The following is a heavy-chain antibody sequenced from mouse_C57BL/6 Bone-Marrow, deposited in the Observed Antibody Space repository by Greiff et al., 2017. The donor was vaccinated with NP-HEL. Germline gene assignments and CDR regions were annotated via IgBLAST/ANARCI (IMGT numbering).Heavy chain of an antibody. CDR2: INNDGSST. CDR1: GFTFSDYY. CDR3: AREGRGTWFAY. D-gene: IGHD4-1*01. Sequence: EVKLQESEGGLVQPGSSMKLSCTASGFTFSDYYMAWVRQVPEKGLEWVANINNDGSSTYYLDSLKSRFIISRDNAKNILYLQMSSLKSEDTATYYCAREGRGTWFAYWGQGTLVTVSA. J-gene: IGHJ3*01. V-gene: IGHV5-16*01.